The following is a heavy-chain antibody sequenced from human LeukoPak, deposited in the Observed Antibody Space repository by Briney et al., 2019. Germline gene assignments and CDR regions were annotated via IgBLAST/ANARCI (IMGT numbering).Heavy chain of an antibody. V-gene: IGHV3-30*02. CDR3: AKDHKREGNRYFDF. CDR2: IGYDSIKK. Sequence: GGSLRLSCVASGFTFNSYGIHWVRQAPGKGLEWVAFIGYDSIKKYYADSVKGRFTISRDNSMNTLYLRMNSLRAEDTAVYYCAKDHKREGNRYFDFWGQGTLVTVSS. CDR1: GFTFNSYG. J-gene: IGHJ4*02.